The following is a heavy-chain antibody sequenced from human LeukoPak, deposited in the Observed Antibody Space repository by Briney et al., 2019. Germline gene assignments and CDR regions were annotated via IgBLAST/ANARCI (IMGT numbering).Heavy chain of an antibody. CDR1: GHTFSSYW. V-gene: IGHV3-74*01. J-gene: IGHJ4*02. D-gene: IGHD6-19*01. CDR3: ARVSGLVGFDY. CDR2: INSDGSST. Sequence: GGSLRLSCAASGHTFSSYWMHWVRQAPGKGLVWVSRINSDGSSTSYADSVKGRFAISRDNDKNTLYLQMNSLRAEDTAVYYCARVSGLVGFDYWGQGTPVTVSS.